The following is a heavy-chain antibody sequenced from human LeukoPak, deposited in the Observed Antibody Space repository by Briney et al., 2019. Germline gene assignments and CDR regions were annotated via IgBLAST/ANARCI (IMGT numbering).Heavy chain of an antibody. Sequence: GGSLRLSCAASGFSFNNYDMHWVRQAPGKGLEWVSGLGSGGDTYYPDSVRGRFTISKETAKNSLYLQMAGLRDDDTAVYYCVRGRRSYSFDHWGQGTQVTVSS. CDR3: VRGRRSYSFDH. J-gene: IGHJ4*02. CDR1: GFSFNNYD. D-gene: IGHD3-10*01. V-gene: IGHV3-13*01. CDR2: LGSGGDT.